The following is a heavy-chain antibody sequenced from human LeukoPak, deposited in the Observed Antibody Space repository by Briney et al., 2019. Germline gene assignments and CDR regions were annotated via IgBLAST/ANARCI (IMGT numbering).Heavy chain of an antibody. CDR3: ARHLGYGDYYGGAFDI. D-gene: IGHD4-17*01. J-gene: IGHJ3*02. V-gene: IGHV4-38-2*02. CDR2: IYHSGST. CDR1: GYSISSGYY. Sequence: SETLSLTCTVSGYSISSGYYWGWIRQPPGKGLEWIGSIYHSGSTYYNPSLKSRVTISVDTSKNQFSLKLSSVTAADTAVYFCARHLGYGDYYGGAFDIWGQGTMVTVSS.